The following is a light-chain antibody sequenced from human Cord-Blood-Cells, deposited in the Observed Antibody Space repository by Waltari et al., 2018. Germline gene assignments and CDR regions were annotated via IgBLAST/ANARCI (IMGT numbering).Light chain of an antibody. J-gene: IGKJ1*01. V-gene: IGKV3-20*01. CDR2: GAS. CDR1: QSVSSSY. Sequence: EIVLTQSPGTLSLYPGERDTLSCRASQSVSSSYLAWYQQKPGQAPRLLSYGASSRATGIPDRFSGSGSGTDFTLTISRLEPEDFAVYYCQQYGSSPWTFGQGTKVEIK. CDR3: QQYGSSPWT.